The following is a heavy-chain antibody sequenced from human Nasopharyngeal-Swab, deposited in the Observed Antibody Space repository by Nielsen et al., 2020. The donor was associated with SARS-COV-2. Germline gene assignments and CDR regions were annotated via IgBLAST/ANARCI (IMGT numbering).Heavy chain of an antibody. J-gene: IGHJ2*01. CDR1: GGSISSSSYY. CDR3: ARRMSPAGTELRVWWYFDL. Sequence: SETLSLTCTVSGGSISSSSYYWGWIRQPPGKGLEWIGSIYYSGSTYCNPSLKSRVTISVDTSKNQFSLKLSSVTAADTAVYYCARRMSPAGTELRVWWYFDLWGRGTLVTVSS. CDR2: IYYSGST. V-gene: IGHV4-39*01. D-gene: IGHD6-13*01.